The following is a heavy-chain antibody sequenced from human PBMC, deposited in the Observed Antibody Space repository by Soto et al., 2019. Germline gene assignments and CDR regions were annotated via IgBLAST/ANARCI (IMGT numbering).Heavy chain of an antibody. J-gene: IGHJ4*02. CDR3: ARGGIQLSYALDY. Sequence: QVQLQESGPGLVKPSETLSLTCSVSGTSVSNYYWSWIRQPAGKGLEHIGRIYTSGSTSYNPSLKRRVTIAMDTSQTQIYLNLTSVTAADTAVYYCARGGIQLSYALDYWGQGILVTVSS. D-gene: IGHD3-10*01. CDR2: IYTSGST. V-gene: IGHV4-4*07. CDR1: GTSVSNYY.